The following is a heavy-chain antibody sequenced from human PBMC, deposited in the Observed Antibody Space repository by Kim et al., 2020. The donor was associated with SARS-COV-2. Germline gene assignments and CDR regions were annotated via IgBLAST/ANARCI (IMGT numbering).Heavy chain of an antibody. V-gene: IGHV4-39*07. Sequence: SETLSLTCSVSGGSMSSSSHYWAWIRQPPGKGLEWIGSMYYRGTTYYNPSLKSRVTISVATSKNQVSLKVSYVTAADTALDYCAREGMQYGSGTKKWFDP. J-gene: IGHJ5*02. CDR1: GGSMSSSSHY. CDR3: AREGMQYGSGTKKWFDP. D-gene: IGHD3-10*01. CDR2: MYYRGTT.